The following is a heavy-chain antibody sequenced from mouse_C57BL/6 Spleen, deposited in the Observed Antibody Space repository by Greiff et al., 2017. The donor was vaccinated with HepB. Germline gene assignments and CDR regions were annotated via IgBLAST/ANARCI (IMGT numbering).Heavy chain of an antibody. CDR1: GYSITSGYD. CDR2: ISYSGST. D-gene: IGHD2-4*01. Sequence: EVKLVESGPGMVKPSQSLSLTCTVTGYSITSGYDWHWIRHFPGNKLEWMGYISYSGSTNYNPSLKSRISITHDTSNNHFFLKLNSVTTEDTATYYCTREDHDGTWFAYWGQGTLVTVSA. V-gene: IGHV3-1*01. J-gene: IGHJ3*01. CDR3: TREDHDGTWFAY.